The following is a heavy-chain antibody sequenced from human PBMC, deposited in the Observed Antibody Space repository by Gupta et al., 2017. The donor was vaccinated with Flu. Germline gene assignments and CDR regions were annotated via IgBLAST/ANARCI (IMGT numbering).Heavy chain of an antibody. D-gene: IGHD2-8*01. Sequence: SSYGMHWVRQAPGKGLEWVAVIWYDGSNKYYADSVKGRFTISRDNSKNTLYLQMNSLRAEDTAVYYCARGAHSQDIVLMGTWGQGTLVTVSS. V-gene: IGHV3-33*01. CDR3: ARGAHSQDIVLMGT. CDR2: IWYDGSNK. J-gene: IGHJ5*02. CDR1: SSYG.